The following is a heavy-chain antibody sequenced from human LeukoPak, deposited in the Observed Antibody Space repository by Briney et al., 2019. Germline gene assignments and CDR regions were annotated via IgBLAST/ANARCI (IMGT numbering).Heavy chain of an antibody. D-gene: IGHD1-26*01. CDR2: LRGRGTTK. J-gene: IGHJ4*02. Sequence: PGGSLRLFCIASGFNFNTYEMNWVRQAPGKGLEWVSYLRGRGTTKYYADPVKGRYTISRDSAENSLYVQMNALRAEDTPVYYCSTTSVRYSGSFFAVPHRDYFDFRGQGTLVTVSS. CDR3: STTSVRYSGSFFAVPHRDYFDF. CDR1: GFNFNTYE. V-gene: IGHV3-48*03.